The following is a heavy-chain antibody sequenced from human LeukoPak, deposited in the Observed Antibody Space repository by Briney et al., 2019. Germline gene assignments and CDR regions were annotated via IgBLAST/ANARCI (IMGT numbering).Heavy chain of an antibody. J-gene: IGHJ5*02. CDR2: IYDSGST. Sequence: SETLSLTCTVSGGSISSYYWSWIQQPPGKGLEWIGYIYDSGSTNYNPSLKSRVTISVDTSKNQFSLKLSSVTAADTAVYYCAREFRKGWDWFDPWGQGTLVTVSS. V-gene: IGHV4-59*12. CDR3: AREFRKGWDWFDP. CDR1: GGSISSYY. D-gene: IGHD1-26*01.